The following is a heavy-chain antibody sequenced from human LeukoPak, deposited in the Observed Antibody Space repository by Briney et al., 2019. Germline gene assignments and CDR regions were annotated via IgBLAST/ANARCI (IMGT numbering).Heavy chain of an antibody. CDR3: ARGPQYCSDGSCYSYAFDI. Sequence: SETLSLTCTASGGSISTSYWSWIRQPPGKGLEWIGYIYYSGSTNYNPSLKSRVTISVDTSKNQFSLKLSSVTAAHTAVYYCARGPQYCSDGSCYSYAFDIWGQGTMVTVSS. CDR1: GGSISTSY. V-gene: IGHV4-59*01. CDR2: IYYSGST. D-gene: IGHD2-15*01. J-gene: IGHJ3*02.